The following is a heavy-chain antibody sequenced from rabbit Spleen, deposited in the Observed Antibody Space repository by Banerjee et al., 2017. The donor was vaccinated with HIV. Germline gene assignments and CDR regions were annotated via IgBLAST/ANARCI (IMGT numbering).Heavy chain of an antibody. CDR1: GFSFSSYY. J-gene: IGHJ4*01. CDR3: ARDLDDVIGWNFGW. D-gene: IGHD4-1*01. V-gene: IGHV1S7*01. Sequence: QLEESGGDLVKPEGSLTLTCTASGFSFSSYYMSWVRQAPGKGLEWIGYIDPVFGSAYYASWVNGRFSISRENTQNTVSLQLNSLTAADTATYFCARDLDDVIGWNFGWWGPGTLVTVS. CDR2: IDPVFGSA.